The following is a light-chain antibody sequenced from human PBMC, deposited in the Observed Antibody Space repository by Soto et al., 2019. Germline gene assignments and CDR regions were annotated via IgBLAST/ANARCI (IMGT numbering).Light chain of an antibody. V-gene: IGKV1-17*03. CDR1: QGISNS. CDR2: ATP. J-gene: IGKJ2*01. CDR3: LQHNTFPYT. Sequence: DIQMTQSPSAMAASVGDRFTITCRASQGISNSLAWFQQKPGNVPRRLIYATPTLQSGVPSRFSGSGSGTEFTRAISSLQPEDFATYYCLQHNTFPYTFGQGTKLEIK.